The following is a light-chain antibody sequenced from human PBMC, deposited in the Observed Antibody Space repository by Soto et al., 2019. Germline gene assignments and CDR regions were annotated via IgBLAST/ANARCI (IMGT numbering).Light chain of an antibody. CDR1: SSDVGGYNY. CDR2: DVS. V-gene: IGLV2-14*03. CDR3: SSYTSSSTHWV. Sequence: QSALTQPASVSGSPGQSITISCTGTSSDVGGYNYVSWYQHHPGKAPKLMIYDVSSRPSGVSNRFSGSKSGNTASLTISGLQAEDEADYYCSSYTSSSTHWVFGGGTKVTVL. J-gene: IGLJ3*02.